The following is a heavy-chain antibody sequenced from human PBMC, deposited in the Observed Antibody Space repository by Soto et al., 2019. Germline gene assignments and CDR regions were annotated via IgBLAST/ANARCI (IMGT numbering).Heavy chain of an antibody. D-gene: IGHD3-10*01. CDR2: VIPIFGTT. J-gene: IGHJ6*02. Sequence: QVQLVQSGPEVKKPGSSVKVSCKASGGTFSRHAISWVRQAPGQGLEWMGGVIPIFGTTSYGQKYKDRLIVTSDEPTSSAYMELGSVTSDDTAVYYRAQDVGTGTPSTPFYYHGMAVWGHGNTVNDPS. CDR3: AQDVGTGTPSTPFYYHGMAV. V-gene: IGHV1-69*01. CDR1: GGTFSRHA.